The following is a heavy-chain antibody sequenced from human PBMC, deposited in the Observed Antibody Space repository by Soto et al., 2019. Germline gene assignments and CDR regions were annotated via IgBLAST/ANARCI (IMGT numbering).Heavy chain of an antibody. D-gene: IGHD3-10*01. CDR1: GGSISSGGYY. J-gene: IGHJ4*02. Sequence: PSETLSLTCTVSGGSISSGGYYWSWIRQHPGKGLEWIGYIYYSGSTYYNPSPKSRVTISVDTSKNQFSLKLSSVTAADTAVYYCARLFDYGSGSYFDYWGQGTLVTVSS. V-gene: IGHV4-31*03. CDR2: IYYSGST. CDR3: ARLFDYGSGSYFDY.